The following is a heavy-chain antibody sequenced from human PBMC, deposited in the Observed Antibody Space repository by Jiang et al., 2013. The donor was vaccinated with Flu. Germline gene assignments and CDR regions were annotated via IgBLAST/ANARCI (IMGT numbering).Heavy chain of an antibody. CDR1: GYSISSGYY. J-gene: IGHJ4*02. CDR2: IHHSGST. V-gene: IGHV4-38-2*02. D-gene: IGHD4-11*01. Sequence: VSGYSISSGYYWGWIRQPPGKGLEWIGSIHHSGSTYYKPSLKSRVTISVDTSKNQFSLKLGSVTAADTAVYYCARDVVTTRKRLDYWGQGTLVTVSS. CDR3: ARDVVTTRKRLDY.